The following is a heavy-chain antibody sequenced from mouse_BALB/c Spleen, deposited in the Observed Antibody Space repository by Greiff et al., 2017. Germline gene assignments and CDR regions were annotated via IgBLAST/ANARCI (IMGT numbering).Heavy chain of an antibody. CDR1: GFNIKDYY. V-gene: IGHV14-4*02. D-gene: IGHD2-1*01. J-gene: IGHJ4*01. CDR3: NVGNYGDAMDY. Sequence: EVQLQESGAELVRSGASVKLSCTASGFNIKDYYMHWVKRRPEQGLEWIGWIDPENGDTEYAPKFQGKATMTADTSSNTAYLQLSSLTSEDTAVYYCNVGNYGDAMDYWGQGTSVTVAS. CDR2: IDPENGDT.